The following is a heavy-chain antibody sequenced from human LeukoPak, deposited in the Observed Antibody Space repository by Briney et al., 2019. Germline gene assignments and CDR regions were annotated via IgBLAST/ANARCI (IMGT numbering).Heavy chain of an antibody. Sequence: ASVKVSCKASGNTFTDDYIHWVRQAPGQGLEWMGSINPAGDVTHYARKFQGRIIMTRDTSITTAYMELSSLRSDDTAVYYCARDPSEDIVAYFDYWGQGTLVTVSS. J-gene: IGHJ4*02. V-gene: IGHV1-2*02. D-gene: IGHD5-12*01. CDR1: GNTFTDDY. CDR3: ARDPSEDIVAYFDY. CDR2: INPAGDVT.